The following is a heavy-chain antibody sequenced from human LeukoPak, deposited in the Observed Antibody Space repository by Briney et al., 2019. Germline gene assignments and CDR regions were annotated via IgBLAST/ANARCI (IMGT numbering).Heavy chain of an antibody. CDR3: ARTQWLVNWGPRSFDF. J-gene: IGHJ4*02. CDR2: INQDGSER. V-gene: IGHV3-7*01. CDR1: GFTFSSYW. Sequence: PGGSLRLSCVASGFTFSSYWMSWVRQAPGKGLEWVANINQDGSERYSVDSVKGRFTISRDNAKNSLFLQMNSLRAEDTAVYYCARTQWLVNWGPRSFDFWGQGTLVTVSS. D-gene: IGHD6-19*01.